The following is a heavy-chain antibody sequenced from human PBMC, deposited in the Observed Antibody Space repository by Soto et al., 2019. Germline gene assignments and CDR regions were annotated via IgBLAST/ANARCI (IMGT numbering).Heavy chain of an antibody. CDR2: IVVGSGNT. D-gene: IGHD3-22*01. V-gene: IGHV1-58*01. Sequence: ASVKVSCKASGFTFTSSAVQWVRQARGERLEWIGWIVVGSGNTNYAQKFQERVTITRDMSTSTAYMELSSLRSEDTAVYYCAAGGRYYDSVPEAFDIWGQGTRVTV. CDR1: GFTFTSSA. J-gene: IGHJ3*02. CDR3: AAGGRYYDSVPEAFDI.